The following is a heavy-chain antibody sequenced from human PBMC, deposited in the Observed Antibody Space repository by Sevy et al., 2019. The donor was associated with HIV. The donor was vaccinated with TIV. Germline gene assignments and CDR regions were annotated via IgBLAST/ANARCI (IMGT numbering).Heavy chain of an antibody. CDR1: GFIFSDFY. CDR2: ISSRGSTI. J-gene: IGHJ6*02. V-gene: IGHV3-11*01. Sequence: GGSLRLSCAASGFIFSDFYMSWVRQAPGKGLEWISYISSRGSTIYYADPVKGRFTIYRDNAKNSLYLQMNSLTAEDTAVYYCARDHVVVEPLANYGMDVWGQGTTVTVSS. CDR3: ARDHVVVEPLANYGMDV. D-gene: IGHD2-2*01.